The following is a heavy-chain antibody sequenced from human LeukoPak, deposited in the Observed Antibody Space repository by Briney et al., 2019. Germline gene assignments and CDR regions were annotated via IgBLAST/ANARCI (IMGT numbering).Heavy chain of an antibody. J-gene: IGHJ4*02. D-gene: IGHD6-19*01. Sequence: GGSLRLSCAASGFTFSDYYMSWIRQAPGKGLEWVSYISSSGSTIYYADSVKGRFTISRDNAKNSLYLQMNSLRAEDTAVYYCARDGRIAVAGRRGGSKYGADYWGQGTLVTVSS. V-gene: IGHV3-11*04. CDR2: ISSSGSTI. CDR3: ARDGRIAVAGRRGGSKYGADY. CDR1: GFTFSDYY.